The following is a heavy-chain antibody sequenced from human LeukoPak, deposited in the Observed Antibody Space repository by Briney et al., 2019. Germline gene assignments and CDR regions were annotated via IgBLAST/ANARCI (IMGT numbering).Heavy chain of an antibody. CDR2: ISYDGSNK. CDR1: GFTFSSYG. D-gene: IGHD3-10*01. J-gene: IGHJ4*02. V-gene: IGHV3-30*18. Sequence: GGSLRLSCAASGFTFSSYGMHWVRQAPGKGLEWVAVISYDGSNKYYADSVKGRFTISRDNSKNTLYLQMNSLRAEDTAVYYCAKGPNRMVRGGFDYWGQGTLVTVSS. CDR3: AKGPNRMVRGGFDY.